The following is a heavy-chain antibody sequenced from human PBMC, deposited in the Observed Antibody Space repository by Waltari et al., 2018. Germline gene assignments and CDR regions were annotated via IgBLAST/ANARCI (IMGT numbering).Heavy chain of an antibody. V-gene: IGHV3-7*01. CDR2: IKEDGMVK. Sequence: EVRLVESGGGLVQPGGSLRLSCAASGFTFSGSWMSWVRQAPGKGLEWVANIKEDGMVKNHVDSVKGRLTISRDNAKNALYLQMNSLRVEDTAVYYCARDRGSGATDYWGQGTLVTVSS. D-gene: IGHD1-26*01. J-gene: IGHJ4*02. CDR1: GFTFSGSW. CDR3: ARDRGSGATDY.